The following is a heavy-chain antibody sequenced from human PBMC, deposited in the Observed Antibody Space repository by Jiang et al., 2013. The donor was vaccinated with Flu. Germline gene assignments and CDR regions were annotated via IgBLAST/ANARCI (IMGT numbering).Heavy chain of an antibody. CDR1: GYTFTSYA. CDR2: INTNTGNP. J-gene: IGHJ5*02. V-gene: IGHV7-4-1*02. D-gene: IGHD3-9*01. CDR3: ARDRPEGYYDILTGYNWFDP. Sequence: QSGSELKKPGASVKVSCKASGYTFTSYAMNWVRQAPGQGLEWMGWINTNTGNPTYAQGFTGRFVFSLDTSVSTAYLQISSLKAEDTAVYYCARDRPEGYYDILTGYNWFDPWGQGTLVTVSS.